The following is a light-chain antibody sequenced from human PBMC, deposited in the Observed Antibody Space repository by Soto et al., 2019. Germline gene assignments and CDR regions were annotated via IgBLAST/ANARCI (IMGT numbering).Light chain of an antibody. CDR3: QQYNNWPPLLT. J-gene: IGKJ4*01. V-gene: IGKV3-15*01. Sequence: MTQSPSSVSASVGDRVTITCRASQGISSWLAWYQQKPGQAPRLLIYGASTRATGIPARFSGSGSGTEFTLTISSLQSEDFAVYYCQQYNNWPPLLTFGGGTKVEIK. CDR1: QGISSW. CDR2: GAS.